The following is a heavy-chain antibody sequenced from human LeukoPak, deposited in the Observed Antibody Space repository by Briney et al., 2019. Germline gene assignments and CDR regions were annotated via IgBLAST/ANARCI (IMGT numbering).Heavy chain of an antibody. CDR1: GFSLSTSGVG. CDR2: IYWDDDK. V-gene: IGHV2-5*02. D-gene: IGHD4-17*01. Sequence: SGPTLVNPTQTLTLTCTFSGFSLSTSGVGGGWIRQPPGKALEWLALIYWDDDKRYSPSLKRRLTITNDTSKNQVVLTMTNMDPVDTATYYCAHGYGDYVRLNWFDPWGQGTLVTVSS. CDR3: AHGYGDYVRLNWFDP. J-gene: IGHJ5*02.